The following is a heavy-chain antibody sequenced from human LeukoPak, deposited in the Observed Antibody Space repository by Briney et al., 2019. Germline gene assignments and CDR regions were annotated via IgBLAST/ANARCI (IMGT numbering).Heavy chain of an antibody. CDR3: ARVSPSDYGDYGGLDY. Sequence: PGGSLRLSCAASGFTFSSYDMHWVRQATGKGLEWVSAIGTAGDTYYPGSVKGRFTISRENAKNSLYLQMNSLRAGDTAVYYCARVSPSDYGDYGGLDYWGQGTLVTVSS. V-gene: IGHV3-13*01. CDR2: IGTAGDT. CDR1: GFTFSSYD. J-gene: IGHJ4*02. D-gene: IGHD4-17*01.